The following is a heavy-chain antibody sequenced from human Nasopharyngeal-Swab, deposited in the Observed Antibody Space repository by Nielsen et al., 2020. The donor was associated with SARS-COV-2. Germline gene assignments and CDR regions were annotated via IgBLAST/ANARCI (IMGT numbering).Heavy chain of an antibody. CDR2: IYTSGST. Sequence: SETLSLTCTVSGGSISSGSYYWSWIRQPAGKGLEWIGRIYTSGSTNYNPSLKSRVTISVDTSKNQFTLKLSYVTAADTAVYYCARGGWLDYWGQGTLVTVSS. J-gene: IGHJ4*02. CDR3: ARGGWLDY. V-gene: IGHV4-61*02. D-gene: IGHD6-19*01. CDR1: GGSISSGSYY.